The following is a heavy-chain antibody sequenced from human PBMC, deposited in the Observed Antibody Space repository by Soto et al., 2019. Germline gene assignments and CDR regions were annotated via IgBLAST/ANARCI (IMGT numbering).Heavy chain of an antibody. J-gene: IGHJ4*02. D-gene: IGHD2-21*02. Sequence: EVQLLESGGGLVQPGGSLRLSCAASGFTFSNYAMSWVRQAPGKGLEWVSVISGSSVITYYADYVKGRFTISRDNSKNTVYLHMNSLRAEDTAFYYCAKDLGDSSPVGCDSWGQGTLVTVSS. CDR1: GFTFSNYA. V-gene: IGHV3-23*01. CDR2: ISGSSVIT. CDR3: AKDLGDSSPVGCDS.